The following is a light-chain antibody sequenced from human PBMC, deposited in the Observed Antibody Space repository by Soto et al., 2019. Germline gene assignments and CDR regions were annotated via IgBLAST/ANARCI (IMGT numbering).Light chain of an antibody. V-gene: IGKV4-1*01. CDR1: QSVLYSSNNKNY. CDR3: QQYYSTPRT. CDR2: WAS. Sequence: DIVMTQSPDSLAVSLGERVTINCKSSQSVLYSSNNKNYLAWYQQKPGQPPKLLIYWASTRESGVPDRFSGSGSGTDFTLNISSLQAEDVAVYYCQQYYSTPRTFGQGTKVEIK. J-gene: IGKJ1*01.